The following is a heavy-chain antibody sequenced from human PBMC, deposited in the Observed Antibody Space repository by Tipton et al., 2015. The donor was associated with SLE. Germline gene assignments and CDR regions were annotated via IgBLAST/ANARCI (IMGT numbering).Heavy chain of an antibody. V-gene: IGHV4-39*01. CDR2: INNNGNT. CDR3: ARHDTNYGRNWFDP. Sequence: TLSLTCNVSGGSISSGGYNWGWFRQPPGKGPEWIGRINNNGNTHYIPSLQSRVTMSVDTSKNHFSLKLSSVTAADTAVYYCARHDTNYGRNWFDPWGQGTLVTVSS. CDR1: GGSISSGGYN. J-gene: IGHJ5*02. D-gene: IGHD2-8*01.